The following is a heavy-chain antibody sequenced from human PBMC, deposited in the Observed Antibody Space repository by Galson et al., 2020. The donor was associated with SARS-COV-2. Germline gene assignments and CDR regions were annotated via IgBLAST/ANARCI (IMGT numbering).Heavy chain of an antibody. D-gene: IGHD3-16*01. Sequence: SETLPLTCSVSGGSLRSHFWGWIRQPPGRGLEWIGNIHFSGTTKFNSSLQSRLTMSVHTSKNQISLKLRSVTAADTAVYYCAGLVMVVGVMHDALDVWGQGTVVTVSS. V-gene: IGHV4-59*08. CDR1: GGSLRSHF. CDR2: IHFSGTT. CDR3: AGLVMVVGVMHDALDV. J-gene: IGHJ3*01.